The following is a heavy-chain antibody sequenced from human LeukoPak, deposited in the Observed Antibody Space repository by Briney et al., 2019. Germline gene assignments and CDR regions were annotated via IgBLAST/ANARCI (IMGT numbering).Heavy chain of an antibody. CDR3: ARGITMVRGVIEPYYFDY. J-gene: IGHJ4*02. V-gene: IGHV4-31*03. CDR1: GGSVSSGSYF. CDR2: IYYSGST. Sequence: PSETLSLTCTVSGGSVSSGSYFWSWIRQHPGKGLEWIGYIYYSGSTYYNPSLKSRVTISVDTSKNQFSLKLSSVTAADTAVYYCARGITMVRGVIEPYYFDYWGQGTLVTVSS. D-gene: IGHD3-10*01.